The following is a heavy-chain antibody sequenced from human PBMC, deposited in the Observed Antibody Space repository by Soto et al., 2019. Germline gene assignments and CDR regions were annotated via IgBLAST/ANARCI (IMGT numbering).Heavy chain of an antibody. D-gene: IGHD6-6*01. CDR2: INHSGST. CDR1: GGSFSGYY. J-gene: IGHJ6*03. Sequence: QVQLQQWGAGLLKPSETLSLTCAVYGGSFSGYYWSWIRQPPGKGLEWIGEINHSGSTNYNPSLKSRVTISVDTSKNQFSLKLSSVTAADTAVYYCASVIAARRFMVPQYYYYYMDVWGKGTTVTVSS. V-gene: IGHV4-34*01. CDR3: ASVIAARRFMVPQYYYYYMDV.